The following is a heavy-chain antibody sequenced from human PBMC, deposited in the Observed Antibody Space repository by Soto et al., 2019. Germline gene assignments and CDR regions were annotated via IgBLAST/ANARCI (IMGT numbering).Heavy chain of an antibody. CDR3: AKERSDHRIAAAAIDY. CDR1: GFTFSIYS. J-gene: IGHJ4*02. CDR2: IMPGSSHI. Sequence: GGSLRLSCAASGFTFSIYSMNWVRQAPGKGLEWFSYIMPGSSHIFYADSVKGRLTISRDNSKNTLYLQINSLRAEDTAVYYCAKERSDHRIAAAAIDYWGQGAQVTVSS. D-gene: IGHD6-25*01. V-gene: IGHV3-21*05.